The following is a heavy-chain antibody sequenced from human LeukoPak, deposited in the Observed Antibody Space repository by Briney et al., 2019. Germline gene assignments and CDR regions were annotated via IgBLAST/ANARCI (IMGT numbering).Heavy chain of an antibody. J-gene: IGHJ4*02. CDR3: ARDPSRYYGILTGYYYFDY. CDR1: GYTFTSYD. D-gene: IGHD3-9*01. V-gene: IGHV1-8*01. CDR2: MNPNSGNT. Sequence: ASVKVSCKASGYTFTSYDINWVRQATGQGLEWMGWMNPNSGNTGYAQKFQGRVTMTRNTSISTAYMELSRLRSDDTAVYYCARDPSRYYGILTGYYYFDYWGQGTLVTVSS.